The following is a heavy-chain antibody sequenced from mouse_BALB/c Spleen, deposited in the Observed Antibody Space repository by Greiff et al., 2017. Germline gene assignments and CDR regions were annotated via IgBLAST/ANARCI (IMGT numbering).Heavy chain of an antibody. CDR2: IWSGGST. D-gene: IGHD1-1*01. Sequence: QVQLKESGPGLVQPSQSLSITCTVSGFSLTSYGVHWVRQSPGKGLEWLGVIWSGGSTDYNAAFISRPSISKDNSKSQVFFKMNSLQADDTAIYYCARNYGSSGAWFAYWGQGTLVTVSA. CDR1: GFSLTSYG. V-gene: IGHV2-4-1*01. J-gene: IGHJ3*01. CDR3: ARNYGSSGAWFAY.